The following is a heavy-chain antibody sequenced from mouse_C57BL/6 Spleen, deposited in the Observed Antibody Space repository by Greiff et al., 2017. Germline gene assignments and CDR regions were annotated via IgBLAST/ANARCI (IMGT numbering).Heavy chain of an antibody. J-gene: IGHJ2*01. CDR2: IYPGSGST. Sequence: VKLQQPGAELVKPGASVKMSCKASGYTFTSYWITWVKQRPGQGLEWIGDIYPGSGSTNYNEKFKSKATLTVDTSSSTAYMQLSSLTSEDSAVYYCARSPLYYGSSYLDDWGQGTTLTVSS. CDR1: GYTFTSYW. V-gene: IGHV1-55*01. D-gene: IGHD1-1*01. CDR3: ARSPLYYGSSYLDD.